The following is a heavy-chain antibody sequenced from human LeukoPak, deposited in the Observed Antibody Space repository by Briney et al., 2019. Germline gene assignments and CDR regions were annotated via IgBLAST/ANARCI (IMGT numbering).Heavy chain of an antibody. CDR3: ARNTFDWNSFDI. V-gene: IGHV4-59*08. D-gene: IGHD3-9*01. CDR2: IYYSGST. Sequence: SETLSLTCTVSGGSISSYYWSWIRQPPGKGLEWIGYIYYSGSTNYNPSLKSRVTISVDTSKNQFSLKLSSVTAADTAVYCCARNTFDWNSFDIWGQGTMVTVSS. CDR1: GGSISSYY. J-gene: IGHJ3*02.